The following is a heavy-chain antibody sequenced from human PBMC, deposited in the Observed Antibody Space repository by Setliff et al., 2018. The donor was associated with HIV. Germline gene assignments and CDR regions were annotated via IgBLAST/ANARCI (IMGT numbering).Heavy chain of an antibody. CDR1: GYSIRSGYY. Sequence: SETLSLTCAVSGYSIRSGYYWGWIRQSPGKGLEWIGTMFRTGTSYYHPSLTSRVTISQDTSKNQFSLELTSVTAADTAVYYCATVDGTRYLDYWGQGKLVTVSS. V-gene: IGHV4-38-2*01. J-gene: IGHJ4*02. D-gene: IGHD1-1*01. CDR2: MFRTGTS. CDR3: ATVDGTRYLDY.